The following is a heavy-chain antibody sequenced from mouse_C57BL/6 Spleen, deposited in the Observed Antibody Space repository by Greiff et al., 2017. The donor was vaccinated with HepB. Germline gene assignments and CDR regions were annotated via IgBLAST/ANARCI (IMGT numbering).Heavy chain of an antibody. CDR3: ATLYDYGWFAY. Sequence: QVQLQQPGAELVRPGSSVKLSCKASGYTFTSYWMHWVKQRPIQGLEWIGNIDPSDSETHYNQKFKDKATLTVDKSSSTAYMQLSSLTSEDSAVYYCATLYDYGWFAYWGQGTLVTVSA. V-gene: IGHV1-52*01. CDR2: IDPSDSET. J-gene: IGHJ3*01. CDR1: GYTFTSYW. D-gene: IGHD2-4*01.